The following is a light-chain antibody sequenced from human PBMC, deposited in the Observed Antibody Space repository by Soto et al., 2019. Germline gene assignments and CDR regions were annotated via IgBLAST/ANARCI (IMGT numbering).Light chain of an antibody. CDR3: HPHHQWPIT. Sequence: EIVMTQSPATLSVSPGERASLSCSASQSAGSFLALYQQKPGQAPRLLIYYISTRATGIPARFSGSGSGTEFTPPINSLPSEDSALYYCHPHHQWPITFGQATRLDIK. CDR1: QSAGSF. CDR2: YIS. J-gene: IGKJ5*01. V-gene: IGKV3D-15*01.